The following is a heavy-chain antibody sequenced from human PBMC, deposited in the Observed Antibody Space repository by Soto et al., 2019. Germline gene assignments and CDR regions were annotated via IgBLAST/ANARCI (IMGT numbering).Heavy chain of an antibody. Sequence: PSETLSLTCTVSGGSISSYYWSWIRQPPGKGLEWIGYIYYSGSTNYNPSLKSRVTISVDTSKNQFSLKLSSVTAADTAVYYCASWPYYYDSSGYYYIWGQGTLVTVSS. CDR1: GGSISSYY. CDR3: ASWPYYYDSSGYYYI. J-gene: IGHJ4*02. V-gene: IGHV4-59*08. CDR2: IYYSGST. D-gene: IGHD3-22*01.